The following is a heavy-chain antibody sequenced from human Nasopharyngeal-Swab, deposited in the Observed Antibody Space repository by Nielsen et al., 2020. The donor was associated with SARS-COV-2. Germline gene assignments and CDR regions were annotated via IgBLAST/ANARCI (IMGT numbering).Heavy chain of an antibody. CDR2: IWYDGSNK. V-gene: IGHV3-33*01. J-gene: IGHJ4*02. D-gene: IGHD3-22*01. Sequence: GGSLRLSCAASGFTFSSYGMHWVRQAPGKGLEWVAVIWYDGSNKYYADSVKGRFTISRDNSKNTLYLQMNSLRAEDTAVYYCARGNYYYDSSGYYSPFDYWGQGTLVTVSS. CDR3: ARGNYYYDSSGYYSPFDY. CDR1: GFTFSSYG.